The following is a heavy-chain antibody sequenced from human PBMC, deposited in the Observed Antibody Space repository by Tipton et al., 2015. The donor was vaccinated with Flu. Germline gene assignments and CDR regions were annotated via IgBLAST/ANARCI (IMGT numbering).Heavy chain of an antibody. V-gene: IGHV4-59*01. J-gene: IGHJ4*02. CDR3: ARVYYDSSGYYWGFDY. D-gene: IGHD3-22*01. Sequence: TLSLTCTVSGGSISSYYWSWIRQRPGKGLEWIGYIYYSGRTNYNPSLKSRVTISVGTSKNQFSLKLSTVTAADTAVYYCARVYYDSSGYYWGFDYWGQGTLVTVSS. CDR2: IYYSGRT. CDR1: GGSISSYY.